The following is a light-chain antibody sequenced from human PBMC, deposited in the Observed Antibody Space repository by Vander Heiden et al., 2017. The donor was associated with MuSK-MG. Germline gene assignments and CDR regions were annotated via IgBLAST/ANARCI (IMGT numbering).Light chain of an antibody. CDR2: SDD. Sequence: QSVLTQPPSASGTPGQRVTISCSGGSSNIGSYTVDWYQHLPGTAPKVLIYSDDQRPSGVPDRFSGSKSGASASLAISGLQSEDEADYYCAGWDDSLNGVVFGGGTKLTVL. V-gene: IGLV1-44*01. J-gene: IGLJ2*01. CDR1: SSNIGSYT. CDR3: AGWDDSLNGVV.